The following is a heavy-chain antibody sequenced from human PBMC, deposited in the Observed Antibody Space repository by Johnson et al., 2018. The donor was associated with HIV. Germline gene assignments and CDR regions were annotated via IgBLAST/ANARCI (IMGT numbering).Heavy chain of an antibody. D-gene: IGHD3-16*01. CDR3: VRTSCTGARCLGYDPFDV. J-gene: IGHJ3*01. Sequence: VQLVESGGGVVQPGRSLRLSCAASGFTFSDHWMQWVRQAPGKGLVWVSRLNGDGSRTSYADSVKGRFTIARDNAKNTLFLDMKSLRAEDTAVYYCVRTSCTGARCLGYDPFDVWGQGTMVTVSS. CDR1: GFTFSDHW. V-gene: IGHV3-74*02. CDR2: LNGDGSRT.